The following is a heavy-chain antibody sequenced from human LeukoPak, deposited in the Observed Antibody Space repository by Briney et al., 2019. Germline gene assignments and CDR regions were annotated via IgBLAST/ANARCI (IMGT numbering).Heavy chain of an antibody. CDR2: INHSGST. D-gene: IGHD6-19*01. CDR3: ARGRSPRDIAVAGTDYYYGMDV. CDR1: GGSFSGYY. J-gene: IGHJ6*02. V-gene: IGHV4-34*01. Sequence: SVTLSLTCAVYGGSFSGYYWSWIRQPPGKGLEWIGEINHSGSTNYNPSLKSRVTISVDTSKNQFSLKLSSVTAADTAVYYCARGRSPRDIAVAGTDYYYGMDVWGQGTTVTVSS.